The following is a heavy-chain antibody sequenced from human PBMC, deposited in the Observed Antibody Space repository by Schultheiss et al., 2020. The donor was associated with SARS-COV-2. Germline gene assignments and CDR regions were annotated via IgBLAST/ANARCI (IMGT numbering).Heavy chain of an antibody. CDR2: INPSGGST. D-gene: IGHD2-21*01. Sequence: ASVKVSCKASGYTFTSSAMHWVRQAPGQGLEWMGIINPSGGSTSYAQKFQGRVTMTEDTSTDTAYMELSSLRSEDTAVYYCATGVPCGGDCYSGPYYYYGMDVWGQGTTVTVSS. J-gene: IGHJ6*02. CDR3: ATGVPCGGDCYSGPYYYYGMDV. V-gene: IGHV1-46*01. CDR1: GYTFTSSA.